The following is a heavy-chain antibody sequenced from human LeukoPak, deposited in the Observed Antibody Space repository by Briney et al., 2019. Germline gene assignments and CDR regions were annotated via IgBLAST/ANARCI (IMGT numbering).Heavy chain of an antibody. Sequence: ASVKVSCKVPGYTLTELSMHWVRQAPGKGLEWMGGFDPEDGETIYAQKFQGRVTMTEDTSTDTAYMELSSLRSEDTAVYYCATIGHYYGSGSPPNDAFDIWGQGTMVTVSS. CDR3: ATIGHYYGSGSPPNDAFDI. D-gene: IGHD3-10*01. CDR1: GYTLTELS. CDR2: FDPEDGET. J-gene: IGHJ3*02. V-gene: IGHV1-24*01.